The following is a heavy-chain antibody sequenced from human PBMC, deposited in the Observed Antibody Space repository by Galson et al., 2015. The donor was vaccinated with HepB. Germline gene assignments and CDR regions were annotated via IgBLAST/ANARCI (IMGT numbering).Heavy chain of an antibody. J-gene: IGHJ4*02. CDR3: ARDTAAADNYFDY. Sequence: SCKASGYTFTSYYMHWVRQAPGQGLEWMGIINPSSGSTSYAQKFQGRVTMTRDTSTSTVYMELSSLSSEDTAVYYCARDTAAADNYFDYWGQGTLVTVSS. CDR2: INPSSGST. CDR1: GYTFTSYY. V-gene: IGHV1-46*01. D-gene: IGHD6-13*01.